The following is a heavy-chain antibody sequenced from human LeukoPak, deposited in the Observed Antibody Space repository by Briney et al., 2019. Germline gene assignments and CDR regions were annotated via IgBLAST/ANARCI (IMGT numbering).Heavy chain of an antibody. CDR3: ARGPHSRFTSPDFDY. V-gene: IGHV4-59*01. Sequence: MASETLSLTCTVSGGSISSYYWSWIRQPPGKGLEWIGYIYYSGSTNYNPSLKSRVTISVDTSKNQFSLKLSSVTAADTAVYYCARGPHSRFTSPDFDYWGKGTLVTVSS. CDR2: IYYSGST. J-gene: IGHJ4*02. D-gene: IGHD6-13*01. CDR1: GGSISSYY.